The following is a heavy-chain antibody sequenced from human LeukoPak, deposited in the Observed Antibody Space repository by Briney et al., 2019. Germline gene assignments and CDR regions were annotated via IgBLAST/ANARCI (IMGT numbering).Heavy chain of an antibody. J-gene: IGHJ6*02. CDR3: ARGIHYGDYVIPPMDV. D-gene: IGHD4-17*01. V-gene: IGHV4-59*01. CDR1: GGSISSYY. Sequence: SETLSLTCTVSGGSISSYYWSWLRQPPGKGLEWIGHIYYSGSTNYNPSLKSRVTISVDTSKNQFSLKLSSVTAADTAVYYCARGIHYGDYVIPPMDVWGQGTTVTVSS. CDR2: IYYSGST.